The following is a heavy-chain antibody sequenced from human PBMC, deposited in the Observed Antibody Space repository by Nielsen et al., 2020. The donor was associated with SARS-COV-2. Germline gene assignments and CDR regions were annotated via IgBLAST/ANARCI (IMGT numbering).Heavy chain of an antibody. V-gene: IGHV1-24*01. CDR3: ARGSDGIAALQRDYFDY. Sequence: ASVKVSCKVSGYTLTELSMHWVRQAPGKGLEWMGGFDPEDGETIYAQKFQGRVTMTEDTSTDTAYMELSSLRSEDTAVYYCARGSDGIAALQRDYFDYWGQGTLVTVSS. J-gene: IGHJ4*02. CDR2: FDPEDGET. CDR1: GYTLTELS. D-gene: IGHD6-13*01.